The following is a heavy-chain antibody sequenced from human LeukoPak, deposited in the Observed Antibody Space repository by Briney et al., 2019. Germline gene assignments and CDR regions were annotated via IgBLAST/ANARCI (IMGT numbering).Heavy chain of an antibody. Sequence: LSGGSLRLSCAASGFTFSSYWMHWVRQAPGKGLVWLSRIDSDGSSTSYAGSVKGRFTISRDNAKNTLYLQMNSLRVEDTAVYYCARTYSSSWSSEDYYGMDVWGQGTTVTVSS. CDR2: IDSDGSST. V-gene: IGHV3-74*01. D-gene: IGHD6-13*01. CDR1: GFTFSSYW. J-gene: IGHJ6*02. CDR3: ARTYSSSWSSEDYYGMDV.